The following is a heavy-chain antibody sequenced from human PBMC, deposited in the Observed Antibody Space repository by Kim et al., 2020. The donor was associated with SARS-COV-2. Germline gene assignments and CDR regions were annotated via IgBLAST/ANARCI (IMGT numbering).Heavy chain of an antibody. Sequence: GGSLRLSCAASGFTFSSYEMNWVRQAPGKGLEWVSYISSSGSTIYYADSVKGRFTISRDNAKNSLYLQMNSLRAEDTAVYYCARARITMIVVVIKGGFDYWGQGTLVTVSS. J-gene: IGHJ4*02. D-gene: IGHD3-22*01. CDR1: GFTFSSYE. V-gene: IGHV3-48*03. CDR2: ISSSGSTI. CDR3: ARARITMIVVVIKGGFDY.